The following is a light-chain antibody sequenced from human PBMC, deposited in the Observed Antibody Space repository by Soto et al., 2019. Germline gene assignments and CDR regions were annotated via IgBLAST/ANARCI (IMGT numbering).Light chain of an antibody. CDR3: QQYNYWPPWT. Sequence: EVVMTQSPATLSVSPGERVTLSCRASQTISNNLAWYQQKPGQAPRLLIYDASTRATGIPARFSGGGSGTEFTLDISSLQSEDFAVYYCQQYNYWPPWTFDQGTKVEVK. V-gene: IGKV3-15*01. CDR2: DAS. J-gene: IGKJ1*01. CDR1: QTISNN.